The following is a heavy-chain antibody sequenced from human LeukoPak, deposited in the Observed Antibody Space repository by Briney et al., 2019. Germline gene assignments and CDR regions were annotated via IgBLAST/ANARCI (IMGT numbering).Heavy chain of an antibody. CDR2: ISAYNGNT. CDR3: ARDSVDGSGTYYNDSPDY. CDR1: GYTFSSYG. J-gene: IGHJ4*02. D-gene: IGHD3-10*01. Sequence: GASVKVSCKASGYTFSSYGISWVRQAPGQGLEWMAWISAYNGNTDYAQSLRGRVTMTTDTSTSTAYMELRSLTSDDTAVYYCARDSVDGSGTYYNDSPDYWGQGTLVTVSS. V-gene: IGHV1-18*01.